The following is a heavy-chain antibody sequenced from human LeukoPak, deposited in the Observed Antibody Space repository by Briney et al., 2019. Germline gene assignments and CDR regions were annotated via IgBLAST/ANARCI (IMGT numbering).Heavy chain of an antibody. D-gene: IGHD6-19*01. Sequence: SETLSLTCIVSGGSVRSDNYYWSWIRQPPGRGLVWIAYIYYSGSTNYNPSLKSRITISVNTSKNQFSLKLSSVTAADTAVYYCAKGGHSSGWYHDYWGQGTLVTVSS. CDR3: AKGGHSSGWYHDY. CDR2: IYYSGST. CDR1: GGSVRSDNYY. V-gene: IGHV4-61*01. J-gene: IGHJ4*02.